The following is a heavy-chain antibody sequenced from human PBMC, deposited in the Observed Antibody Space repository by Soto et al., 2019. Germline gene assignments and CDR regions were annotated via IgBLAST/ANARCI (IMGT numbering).Heavy chain of an antibody. D-gene: IGHD5-18*01. CDR1: GFNFGAYG. J-gene: IGHJ6*02. V-gene: IGHV3-30*18. CDR3: AKDRRDGYTTCSRCYGVDV. Sequence: GGPLRLSCEASGFNFGAYGMHGVRQAPGKGLEWVAVISHDGTKTYYSDSVKGRFTVSRDNSKNMLYVQMVSLRPDDTAVYSCAKDRRDGYTTCSRCYGVDVWGQGTTVTVSS. CDR2: ISHDGTKT.